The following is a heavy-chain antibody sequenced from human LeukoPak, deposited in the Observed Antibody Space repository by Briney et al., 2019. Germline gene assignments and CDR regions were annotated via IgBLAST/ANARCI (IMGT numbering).Heavy chain of an antibody. V-gene: IGHV3-21*01. Sequence: GGSLRLSCAASGFTFSSYAMSWVRQAPGKGLEWVSSISSSSSYIYYADSVKGRFTISRDNAKNSLYLQMNSLRAEDTAVYYCARDERHCSGGSCYPPPSFDYWGQGTLVTVSS. CDR3: ARDERHCSGGSCYPPPSFDY. CDR2: ISSSSSYI. CDR1: GFTFSSYA. J-gene: IGHJ4*02. D-gene: IGHD2-15*01.